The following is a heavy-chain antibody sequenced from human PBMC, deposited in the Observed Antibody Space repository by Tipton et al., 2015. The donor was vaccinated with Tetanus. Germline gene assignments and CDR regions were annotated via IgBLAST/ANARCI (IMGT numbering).Heavy chain of an antibody. Sequence: TLSLTCAVYGGSFSGYYWSWIRQPPGKGLEWIGEINHSGSTNYNPSLKSRVTISVDTSKNQFSLKLSSVTAADTAVYYCARERGNYVGLYCYGMDVWGQGTTVTVSS. D-gene: IGHD3-3*01. J-gene: IGHJ6*02. CDR3: ARERGNYVGLYCYGMDV. V-gene: IGHV4-34*01. CDR1: GGSFSGYY. CDR2: INHSGST.